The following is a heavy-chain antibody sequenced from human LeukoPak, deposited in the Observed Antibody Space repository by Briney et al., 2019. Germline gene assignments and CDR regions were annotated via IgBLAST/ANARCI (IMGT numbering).Heavy chain of an antibody. Sequence: PSETLSLTYTVSGGSISSGDYYWSWIRQPPGKGLEWIGYIYYSGSTYYNPSLKSRLTISVDTSKNQFSLKLSSVTAADTAVYYCARERGRYYDSSPNWGQGTLVTVSS. D-gene: IGHD3-22*01. CDR3: ARERGRYYDSSPN. V-gene: IGHV4-30-4*01. CDR1: GGSISSGDYY. CDR2: IYYSGST. J-gene: IGHJ4*02.